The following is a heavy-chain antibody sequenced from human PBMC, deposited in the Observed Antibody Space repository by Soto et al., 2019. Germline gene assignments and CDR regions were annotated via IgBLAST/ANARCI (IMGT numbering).Heavy chain of an antibody. J-gene: IGHJ4*02. D-gene: IGHD2-2*01. CDR3: AKVCSSASCYEDY. CDR1: GFTFDDYA. Sequence: SLRLSCAASGFTFDDYAIHWVRQVPGRGVEWVSGLTWSSGNIAYADSVKGRFTISRDNAKKNSLYLQMNSLRVEDTALYYCAKVCSSASCYEDYWGQGTLVTVSS. V-gene: IGHV3-9*01. CDR2: LTWSSGNI.